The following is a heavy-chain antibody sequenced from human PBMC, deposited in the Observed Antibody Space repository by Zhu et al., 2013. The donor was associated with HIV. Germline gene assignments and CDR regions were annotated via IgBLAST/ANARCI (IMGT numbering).Heavy chain of an antibody. CDR1: GYTFTSYD. CDR2: MNPNSGNT. D-gene: IGHD1-26*01. V-gene: IGHV1-8*01. J-gene: IGHJ6*02. Sequence: QVQLVQSGAEVKKPGASVKVSCKASGYTFTSYDINWVRQATGQGLEWMGWMNPNSGNTGYAQKFQGRVTMTRNTSISTAYMELSSLRSEDTAVYYCASNKGELLTSYYYYGMDVWGQGTTVTVSS. CDR3: ASNKGELLTSYYYYGMDV.